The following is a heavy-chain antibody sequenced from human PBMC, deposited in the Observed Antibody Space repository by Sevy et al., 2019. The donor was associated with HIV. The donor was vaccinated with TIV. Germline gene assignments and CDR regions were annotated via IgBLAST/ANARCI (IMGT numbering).Heavy chain of an antibody. CDR1: GFTFDDYA. D-gene: IGHD3-3*01. J-gene: IGHJ4*02. Sequence: GGSLRLSCAASGFTFDDYAMHWVRQAPGKGLEWVSGISWNSGSIGYADSVKGRFTISRDNAKNSLYLQMNSLRAEDTALYYWAKDMTRRYYDFWSGYLFDYWGQGTLVTVSS. V-gene: IGHV3-9*01. CDR3: AKDMTRRYYDFWSGYLFDY. CDR2: ISWNSGSI.